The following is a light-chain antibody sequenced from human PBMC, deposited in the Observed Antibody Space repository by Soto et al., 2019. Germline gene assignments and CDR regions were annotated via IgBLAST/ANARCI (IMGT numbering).Light chain of an antibody. CDR3: FSYTSSTAYV. CDR2: EVS. CDR1: SSDVGGYNY. Sequence: QSVLTQPASVSGSPGQSITISCTGTSSDVGGYNYVSWYQLRPGKAPKLMIYEVSNRPSGISNRFSASKSGNTASLTISGLQAEDEADYYCFSYTSSTAYVLGTGTKVT. V-gene: IGLV2-14*01. J-gene: IGLJ1*01.